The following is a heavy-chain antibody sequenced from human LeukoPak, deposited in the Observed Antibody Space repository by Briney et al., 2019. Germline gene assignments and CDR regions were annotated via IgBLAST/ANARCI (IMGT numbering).Heavy chain of an antibody. CDR1: GGSFSGYY. V-gene: IGHV4-34*01. CDR2: INHGGST. D-gene: IGHD6-6*01. CDR3: ARGYSSSSEGWFDP. Sequence: PSETLSLTCAVYGGSFSGYYWSWIRQPPGNGLEWIGEINHGGSTNYNPSLKSRVPISLDTSKNQFSLKLSSVTAADTVVYYCARGYSSSSEGWFDPWGQGTLVTVSS. J-gene: IGHJ5*02.